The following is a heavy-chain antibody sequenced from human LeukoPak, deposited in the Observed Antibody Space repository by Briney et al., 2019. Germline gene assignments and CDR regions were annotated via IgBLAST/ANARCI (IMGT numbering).Heavy chain of an antibody. J-gene: IGHJ4*02. V-gene: IGHV3-53*04. CDR2: IFSGGST. D-gene: IGHD2-15*01. CDR3: ARGMVDATPLFDY. Sequence: GGSLRLSCAASRFTASSNYMSWVRQAPGKGLEWVSVIFSGGSTYYADSVKGRFTISRHNSENTLYLQMNSLRAEDTAVYYCARGMVDATPLFDYWGQGTLVTVSS. CDR1: RFTASSNY.